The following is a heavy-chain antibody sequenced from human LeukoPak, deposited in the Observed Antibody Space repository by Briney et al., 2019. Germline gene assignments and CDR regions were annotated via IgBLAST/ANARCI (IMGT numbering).Heavy chain of an antibody. J-gene: IGHJ4*02. V-gene: IGHV1-2*02. CDR3: ARKGRIYGDYDY. Sequence: ASVKVSCKASGYTFPDYYIHWGRQAPGQGLEWIGFINPNSGGTHYAQNFQGRVTVTRDTSISTVYLEMIRLRSDDTAVYYCARKGRIYGDYDYWGRGTLVTISS. CDR2: INPNSGGT. CDR1: GYTFPDYY. D-gene: IGHD4-17*01.